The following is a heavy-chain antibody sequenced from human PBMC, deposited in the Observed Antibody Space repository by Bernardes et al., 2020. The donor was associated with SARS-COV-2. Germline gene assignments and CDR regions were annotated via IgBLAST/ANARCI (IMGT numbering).Heavy chain of an antibody. CDR2: IGSGGNT. D-gene: IGHD2-15*01. CDR1: GFTFTTSD. CDR3: ARGWNGFDP. V-gene: IGHV3-13*01. J-gene: IGHJ5*02. Sequence: VGSLLRSCAASGFTFTTSDMHWVRQATGQGLEWVSGIGSGGNTYYLGSVRGRFTISRENAKNSLYLQMNSLTAEDTALYYCARGWNGFDPWGQGTLVTVSS.